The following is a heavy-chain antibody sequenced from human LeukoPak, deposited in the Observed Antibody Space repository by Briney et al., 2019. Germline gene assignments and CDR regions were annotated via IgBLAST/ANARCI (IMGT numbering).Heavy chain of an antibody. CDR3: AITAYYGSGSLPDW. CDR1: GFTFSSYI. D-gene: IGHD3-10*01. Sequence: GGSLRLSCAASGFTFSSYIMNWVRQAPGKGLEWVSSISSSSYIYYADSVKGRFTISRDNAKNSLYLQMNSLRAEDTAVYYCAITAYYGSGSLPDWWGQGTLVTVSS. V-gene: IGHV3-21*01. J-gene: IGHJ1*01. CDR2: ISSSSYI.